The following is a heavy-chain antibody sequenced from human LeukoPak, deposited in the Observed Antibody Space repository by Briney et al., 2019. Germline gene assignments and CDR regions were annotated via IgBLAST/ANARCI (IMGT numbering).Heavy chain of an antibody. CDR3: ARDLMCSGIAAAGRSCLRDY. J-gene: IGHJ4*02. V-gene: IGHV1-2*02. Sequence: ASVKVSCKASGYTFTGYYMHWVRQAPGQGLERMGWINPNSGGTNYAQKFQGRVTMTRDTSISTAYMELSRLRSDDTAVYYCARDLMCSGIAAAGRSCLRDYWGQGTLVTVSS. D-gene: IGHD6-13*01. CDR2: INPNSGGT. CDR1: GYTFTGYY.